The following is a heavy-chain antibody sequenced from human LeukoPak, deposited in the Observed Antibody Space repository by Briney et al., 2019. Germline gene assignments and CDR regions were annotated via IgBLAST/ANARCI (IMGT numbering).Heavy chain of an antibody. J-gene: IGHJ3*02. V-gene: IGHV4-31*03. CDR2: IYYSGSA. Sequence: SQTLSLTCTVSGGSISSGGYYWSWIRQHPGKGLEWIGYIYYSGSAYYNPSLKSRVTISVDTSKNQFSLKLSSVTAADTAVYYCARDVAVERATKTKGAFDIWGQGTMVTVSS. D-gene: IGHD5-24*01. CDR1: GGSISSGGYY. CDR3: ARDVAVERATKTKGAFDI.